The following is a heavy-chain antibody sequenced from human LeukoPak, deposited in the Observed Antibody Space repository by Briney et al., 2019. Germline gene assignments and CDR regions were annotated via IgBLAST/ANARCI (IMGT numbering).Heavy chain of an antibody. Sequence: ASVKVSCKASGYTFTSYGISWVRQAPGQGLERMGWISAYNGNTNYAQKLQGRVTMTTDTSTSTAYMELRSLRSDDTAVYYCATLGYCSSTSCYRGNWFDPWGQGTLVTVSS. V-gene: IGHV1-18*01. CDR1: GYTFTSYG. J-gene: IGHJ5*02. CDR3: ATLGYCSSTSCYRGNWFDP. D-gene: IGHD2-2*02. CDR2: ISAYNGNT.